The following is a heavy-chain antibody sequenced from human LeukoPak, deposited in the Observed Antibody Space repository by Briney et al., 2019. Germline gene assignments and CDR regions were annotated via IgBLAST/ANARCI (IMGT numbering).Heavy chain of an antibody. D-gene: IGHD2-2*01. CDR3: ARVNPQLEYTKDDY. V-gene: IGHV3-74*01. CDR1: GFTFSSYW. J-gene: IGHJ4*02. Sequence: GGSLRLSCAASGFTFSSYWMHWVRQAPGKGLVWVSRINSDGSSTSYADSVKGRFTISRDNAKNTLYLQMNSLRAEDTAVYYCARVNPQLEYTKDDYWGQGTLVTVSS. CDR2: INSDGSST.